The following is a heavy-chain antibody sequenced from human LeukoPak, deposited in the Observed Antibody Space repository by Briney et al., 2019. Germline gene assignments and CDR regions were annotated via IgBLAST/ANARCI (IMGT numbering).Heavy chain of an antibody. CDR1: GYTFTSYA. Sequence: ASVKVSCKASGYTFTSYAMHWVRQAPGQRLEWMGWINAGNGNTKYSQKSQGRVTITRDTSASTAYMELSSLRSEDTAVYYCASEYYDSSGYSEEDYYYYGMDVWGQGTTVTVSS. CDR3: ASEYYDSSGYSEEDYYYYGMDV. V-gene: IGHV1-3*01. J-gene: IGHJ6*02. CDR2: INAGNGNT. D-gene: IGHD3-22*01.